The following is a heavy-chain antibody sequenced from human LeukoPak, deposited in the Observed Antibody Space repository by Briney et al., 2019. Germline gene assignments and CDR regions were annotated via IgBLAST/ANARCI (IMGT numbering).Heavy chain of an antibody. V-gene: IGHV4-39*07. CDR1: GGSISSSSYY. CDR3: ARGPLNDY. J-gene: IGHJ4*02. CDR2: IYYSGST. Sequence: NPSETLSLTCTVSGGSISSSSYYWGWIRQPPGKGLEWIGSIYYSGSTNYNPSLKSRVTISVDTSKNQFSLKLSSVTAADTAVYYCARGPLNDYWGQGTLVTVSS.